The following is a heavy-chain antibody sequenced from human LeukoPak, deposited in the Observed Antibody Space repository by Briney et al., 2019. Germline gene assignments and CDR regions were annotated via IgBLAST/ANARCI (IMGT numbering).Heavy chain of an antibody. CDR3: AKVSKQWLSFFDY. D-gene: IGHD6-19*01. V-gene: IGHV3-23*01. Sequence: PGGSLRLSCAASGFTFSSYAMSWVRQAPGKGLEWVSVISGSGGSTYYADSVKGRFTISRDNSKNTLYLQMNSLRAEDTAVYYCAKVSKQWLSFFDYWGQGTLVTVSS. CDR1: GFTFSSYA. J-gene: IGHJ4*02. CDR2: ISGSGGST.